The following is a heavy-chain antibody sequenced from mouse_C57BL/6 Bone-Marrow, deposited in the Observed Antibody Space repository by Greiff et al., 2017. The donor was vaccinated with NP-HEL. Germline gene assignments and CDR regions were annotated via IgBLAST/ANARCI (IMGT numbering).Heavy chain of an antibody. V-gene: IGHV1-82*01. CDR1: GYAFSSSW. CDR3: ARRRQLRLQDAMDY. D-gene: IGHD3-2*02. CDR2: IYPGDGDT. J-gene: IGHJ4*01. Sequence: VQGVESGPELVKPGASVKISCKASGYAFSSSWMNWVKQRPGKGLEWIGRIYPGDGDTNYNGKFKGKATLTADKSSSTAYMQLSSLTSEDSAVYVCARRRQLRLQDAMDYWGQGTSVTVSS.